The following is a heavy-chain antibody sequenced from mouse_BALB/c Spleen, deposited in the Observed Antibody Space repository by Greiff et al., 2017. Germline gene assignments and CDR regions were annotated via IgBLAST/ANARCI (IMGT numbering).Heavy chain of an antibody. Sequence: EVQLQQSGPGLVKPGASVKISCKTSEYSFPNYTMPWVSQSHGKSLDWIGVINRNNGGTSYNQKFKGKATLTVDKSSSTAYMELRSLTSEDSAVYYCAREDYYGSSYGFAYWGQGTLVTVSA. CDR3: AREDYYGSSYGFAY. CDR2: INRNNGGT. D-gene: IGHD1-1*01. J-gene: IGHJ3*01. CDR1: EYSFPNYT. V-gene: IGHV1-18*01.